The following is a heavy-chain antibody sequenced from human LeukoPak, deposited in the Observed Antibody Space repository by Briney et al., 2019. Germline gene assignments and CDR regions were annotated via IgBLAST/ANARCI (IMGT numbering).Heavy chain of an antibody. CDR1: GFTVSSNY. J-gene: IGHJ4*02. V-gene: IGHV3-53*01. CDR2: IYSGGST. Sequence: GGSLRLSCAASGFTVSSNYMSWVRQAPGKGLEWVSVIYSGGSTYYADSVKGRFTISRDNAKNSLYLQMNSLKTEDTAVYYCTTYDVYYDSSGYYYRFPDYWGQGTLVTVSS. D-gene: IGHD3-22*01. CDR3: TTYDVYYDSSGYYYRFPDY.